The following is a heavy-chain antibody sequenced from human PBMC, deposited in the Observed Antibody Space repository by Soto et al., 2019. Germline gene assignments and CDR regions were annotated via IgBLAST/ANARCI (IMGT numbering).Heavy chain of an antibody. CDR3: ARTYGTYSSSQEIDY. D-gene: IGHD6-13*01. CDR2: IYYSGST. CDR1: GGSISGFY. J-gene: IGHJ4*02. V-gene: IGHV4-59*01. Sequence: SQTLSLTCTISGGSISGFYWGWIRQPPGKGLEWIGNIYYSGSTYYNPSLKSRVTISVDTSKSQVVLTMTNMDPVDTATYYCARTYGTYSSSQEIDYWGQGTLVTVSS.